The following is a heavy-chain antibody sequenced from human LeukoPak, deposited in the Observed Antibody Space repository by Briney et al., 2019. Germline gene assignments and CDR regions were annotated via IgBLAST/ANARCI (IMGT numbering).Heavy chain of an antibody. CDR1: GYTFTSYD. V-gene: IGHV1-18*01. D-gene: IGHD1-26*01. Sequence: ASVKVSCKASGYTFTSYDINWVRQATGQGLEWMGWISAYNGNTNYAQKLRGRVTMTTDTSTSTAYMELRSLRSDDTAVYYCARGSHSGSYTDVDYWGQGTLVTVSS. J-gene: IGHJ4*02. CDR2: ISAYNGNT. CDR3: ARGSHSGSYTDVDY.